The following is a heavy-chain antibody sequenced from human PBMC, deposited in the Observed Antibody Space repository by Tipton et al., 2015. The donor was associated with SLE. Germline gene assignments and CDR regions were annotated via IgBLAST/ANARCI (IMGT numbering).Heavy chain of an antibody. D-gene: IGHD3-10*01. CDR3: ARVGDYYNSGSRVFDH. J-gene: IGHJ4*02. Sequence: TYYNPSLKSRVIISLDTSRNHFSLRLTSVTAADTAVYFCARVGDYYNSGSRVFDHWGQGILVTVSS. CDR2: T. V-gene: IGHV4-39*07.